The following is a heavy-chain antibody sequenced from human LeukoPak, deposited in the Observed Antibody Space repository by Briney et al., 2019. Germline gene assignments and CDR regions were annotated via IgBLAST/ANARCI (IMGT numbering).Heavy chain of an antibody. Sequence: SETLSLTCTVSGGSISNYYWIWMRQPPGKGLEWIGYIYYSGTTNYNPSLKSRVTISVDTSKNQFSLKLSSVTAADTAVYYCAGGRYTGGWSYYFDYWGQGTLVTVSS. V-gene: IGHV4-59*01. J-gene: IGHJ4*02. CDR2: IYYSGTT. CDR1: GGSISNYY. D-gene: IGHD2-8*02. CDR3: AGGRYTGGWSYYFDY.